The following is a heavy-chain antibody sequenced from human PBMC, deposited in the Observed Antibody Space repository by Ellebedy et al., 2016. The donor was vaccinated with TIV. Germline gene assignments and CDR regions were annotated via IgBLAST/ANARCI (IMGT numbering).Heavy chain of an antibody. V-gene: IGHV3-23*01. Sequence: PGGSLRLSCAASGFTFSNFAMGWVRQTPGKGLEGVSGLYGTGRGIFYSDSVRGRFTISRDNSRNTLYLQMNSLRGEDTGIYYCARANQQLPRVVAFWGQGTLVTVSS. J-gene: IGHJ4*02. CDR1: GFTFSNFA. D-gene: IGHD6-13*01. CDR2: LYGTGRGI. CDR3: ARANQQLPRVVAF.